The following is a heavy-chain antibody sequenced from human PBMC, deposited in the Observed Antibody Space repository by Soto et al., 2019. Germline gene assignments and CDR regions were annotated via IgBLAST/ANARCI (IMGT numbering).Heavy chain of an antibody. CDR1: GGSISSYY. V-gene: IGHV4-59*01. Sequence: PSETLSLTCTVSGGSISSYYWSWIRQPPGKGLAWIGYIYYSGSTNYNPSLKSRVTISVDTSKNQFSLKLSSVTAADTAVYYCARGETAWSGGRCYSKNTVFDYWGQGTLVTVSS. CDR3: ARGETAWSGGRCYSKNTVFDY. J-gene: IGHJ4*02. CDR2: IYYSGST. D-gene: IGHD2-15*01.